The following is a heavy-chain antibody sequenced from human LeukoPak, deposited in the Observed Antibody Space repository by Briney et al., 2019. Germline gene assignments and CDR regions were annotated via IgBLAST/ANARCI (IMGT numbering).Heavy chain of an antibody. CDR2: IIPIFGTA. D-gene: IGHD1-20*01. CDR3: AGVNWDEGNSFDY. V-gene: IGHV1-69*06. Sequence: ASVKVSCKASGGTFSSYAISWVRQAPGQGLEWMGGIIPIFGTANYAQKFQGRVTITADKSTSTAYMELSSLRSEDTAVYYCAGVNWDEGNSFDYWGQGTLVTVSS. J-gene: IGHJ4*02. CDR1: GGTFSSYA.